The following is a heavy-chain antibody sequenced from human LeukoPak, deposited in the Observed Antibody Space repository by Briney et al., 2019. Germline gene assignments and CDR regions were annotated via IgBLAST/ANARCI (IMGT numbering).Heavy chain of an antibody. Sequence: GGSLRLSCAASGFTFSLYSMNWVRKAPGKGLEWVSHITRSSTTIYYADSVEGRFTVSIDNAKNSLYLQMNSLRAEDTAVYYCARGRYYDSSTYSEYSGMDVWGQGTTVTVSS. CDR2: ITRSSTTI. V-gene: IGHV3-48*04. CDR3: ARGRYYDSSTYSEYSGMDV. J-gene: IGHJ6*02. CDR1: GFTFSLYS. D-gene: IGHD3-22*01.